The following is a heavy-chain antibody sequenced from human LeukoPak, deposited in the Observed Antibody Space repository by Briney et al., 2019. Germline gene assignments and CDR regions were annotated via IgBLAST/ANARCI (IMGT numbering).Heavy chain of an antibody. CDR3: ARDPYYYGSGSYYIGPVGMDV. Sequence: PSETLSLTCTVSGGSISSGDYYWSWIRQPPGKGLEWIGYIYYSGSTYYNPSLKSRVTISVDTSKNQFSLKLSSETAADTAVYYCARDPYYYGSGSYYIGPVGMDVWGKGTTVTVSS. CDR2: IYYSGST. J-gene: IGHJ6*04. V-gene: IGHV4-30-4*01. CDR1: GGSISSGDYY. D-gene: IGHD3-10*01.